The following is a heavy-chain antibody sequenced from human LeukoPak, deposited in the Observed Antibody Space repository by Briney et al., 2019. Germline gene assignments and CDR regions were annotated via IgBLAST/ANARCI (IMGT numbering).Heavy chain of an antibody. Sequence: PGGSLRLSCAASGFTFSSYAMSWVRQAPGKGLEWVSAISGSGGSTYYADSVKGRFTISRDNSKNTLYLQMNSLRAEDTAVYYCAKTRGYSYGPHSDYWGQGTLVTVSS. CDR1: GFTFSSYA. CDR2: ISGSGGST. CDR3: AKTRGYSYGPHSDY. D-gene: IGHD5-18*01. V-gene: IGHV3-23*01. J-gene: IGHJ4*02.